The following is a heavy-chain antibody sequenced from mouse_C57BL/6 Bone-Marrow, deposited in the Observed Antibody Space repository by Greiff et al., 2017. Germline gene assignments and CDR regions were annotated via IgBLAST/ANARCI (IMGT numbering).Heavy chain of an antibody. CDR1: GYTFTSYW. J-gene: IGHJ2*01. Sequence: QVQLQQPGAELVKPGASVKMSCKASGYTFTSYWITWVKQRPGQGLEWIGDIYPGSGSTNYNEKFKSKATLTVDTSSCTAYMQLSSLTSDDSAVYYCARRGWLLRDFDYWGQGTTLTVSS. CDR2: IYPGSGST. V-gene: IGHV1-55*01. D-gene: IGHD2-3*01. CDR3: ARRGWLLRDFDY.